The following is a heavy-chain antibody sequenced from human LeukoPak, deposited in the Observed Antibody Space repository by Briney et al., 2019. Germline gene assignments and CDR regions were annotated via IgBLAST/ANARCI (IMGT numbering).Heavy chain of an antibody. Sequence: GGSLRLSCAASGFTVSSNYMSWVRRAPGKGLEWVSVIHKNAITSHADTVKGRFTISRDNSKNTLYLQMNNLRVDDTAVYYCARSLRVRGVPDYMDVWGKGTTVTVSS. CDR1: GFTVSSNY. CDR3: ARSLRVRGVPDYMDV. J-gene: IGHJ6*03. CDR2: IHKNAIT. V-gene: IGHV3-53*01. D-gene: IGHD3-10*01.